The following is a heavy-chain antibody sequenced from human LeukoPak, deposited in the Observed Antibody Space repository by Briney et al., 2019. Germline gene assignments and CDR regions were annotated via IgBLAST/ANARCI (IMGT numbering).Heavy chain of an antibody. CDR2: INPNSSGT. CDR1: GYTFTGYY. CDR3: ARDLGWGMGAFDI. J-gene: IGHJ3*02. Sequence: ASVKVSCKASGYTFTGYYMHWVRQAPGQGVEWMGWINPNSSGTNYAQKFQGRVTMTRDTSISTAYMELSRLRSDDTAVYYCARDLGWGMGAFDIWGQGTMVTVSS. D-gene: IGHD3-16*01. V-gene: IGHV1-2*02.